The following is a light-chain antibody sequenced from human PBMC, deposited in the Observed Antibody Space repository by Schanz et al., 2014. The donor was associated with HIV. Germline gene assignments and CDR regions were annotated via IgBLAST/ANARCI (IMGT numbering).Light chain of an antibody. CDR2: DVS. J-gene: IGLJ2*01. CDR1: SSDVGGYNY. V-gene: IGLV2-14*03. CDR3: SSYTSSILI. Sequence: QSALTQPASVSGSPGQSITISCTGTSSDVGGYNYVSWYQQHPGKAPKLMLYDVSNRPSGVSNRFSGSKSGNTASLTISGLQAEDEADYYCSSYTSSILIFGGGTKLTVL.